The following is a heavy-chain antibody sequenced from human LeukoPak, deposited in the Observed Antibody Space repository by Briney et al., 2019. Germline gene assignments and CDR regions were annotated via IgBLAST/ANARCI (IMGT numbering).Heavy chain of an antibody. CDR1: GFTFSSYA. CDR3: AREPRLLWFGEPNWFDP. CDR2: ISGSGGST. V-gene: IGHV3-23*01. J-gene: IGHJ5*02. D-gene: IGHD3-10*01. Sequence: GGSLRLSCAASGFTFSSYAMSWVRQAPGKGLEWVSAISGSGGSTYYADSVKGRFTISRDNSKNTLYLQMNSLRAEDTAVYYCAREPRLLWFGEPNWFDPWGQGTLVTVSS.